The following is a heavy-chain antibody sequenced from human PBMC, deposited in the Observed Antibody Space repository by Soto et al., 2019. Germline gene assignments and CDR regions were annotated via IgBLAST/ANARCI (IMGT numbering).Heavy chain of an antibody. D-gene: IGHD3-22*01. CDR1: GGTFSSYA. J-gene: IGHJ3*02. V-gene: IGHV1-69*12. CDR3: ARPGAAYYYDSSGPSDAFDI. Sequence: QVQRVQSGAEVKKPGTSVKVSCKASGGTFSSYAISWVRQAPGQGLEWMGGIIPIFGTANYAQKFQGRVTITADESTSTAYMGLSSLRSEDTAVYYCARPGAAYYYDSSGPSDAFDIWGQGTMVTVSS. CDR2: IIPIFGTA.